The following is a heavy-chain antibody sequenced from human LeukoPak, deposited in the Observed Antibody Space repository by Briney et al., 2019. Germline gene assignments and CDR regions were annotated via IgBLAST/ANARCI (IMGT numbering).Heavy chain of an antibody. J-gene: IGHJ4*02. CDR2: IKQDGSEK. V-gene: IGHV3-7*01. CDR1: GFSFSSYW. CDR3: ARSGITMVRGVPTNFDY. D-gene: IGHD3-10*01. Sequence: GGSLSLSCAASGFSFSSYWMSWVRAAPGEGLEWVATIKQDGSEKYYVDSVKGRFTISRDNAKNSLYLQMNSLRAEGTAVYYCARSGITMVRGVPTNFDYWGQGTLVTVSS.